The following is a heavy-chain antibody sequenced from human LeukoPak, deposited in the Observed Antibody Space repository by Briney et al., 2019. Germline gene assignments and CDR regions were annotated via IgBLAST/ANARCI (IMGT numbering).Heavy chain of an antibody. Sequence: PGGSLRLSCAASGFTFSDYYMSWIRQAPGKGLEWVSYISSSGSTIYHADSVKGRFTISRDNAKNSLYLQMNSLRAEDTAVYYCARDRRYCSGGSCYQNWFDPWGQGTLVTVSS. D-gene: IGHD2-15*01. CDR3: ARDRRYCSGGSCYQNWFDP. J-gene: IGHJ5*02. V-gene: IGHV3-11*01. CDR2: ISSSGSTI. CDR1: GFTFSDYY.